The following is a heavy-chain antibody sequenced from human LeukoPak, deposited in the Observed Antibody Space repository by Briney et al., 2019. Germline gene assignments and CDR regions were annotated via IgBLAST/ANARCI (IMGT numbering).Heavy chain of an antibody. CDR2: IYYSGST. V-gene: IGHV4-30-4*01. J-gene: IGHJ4*02. D-gene: IGHD3-10*01. Sequence: SETLSLTCTVSGGSISSGDYYWSWIRQPPGKGLEWIGYIYYSGSTYYNPSLKSRVTISVDTSKNQFSLKLSSVTAADTAVYYCAREVESFGELSHFDYWGQGTLVTVSS. CDR3: AREVESFGELSHFDY. CDR1: GGSISSGDYY.